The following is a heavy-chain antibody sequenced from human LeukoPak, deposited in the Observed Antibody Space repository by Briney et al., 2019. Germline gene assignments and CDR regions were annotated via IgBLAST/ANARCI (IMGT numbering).Heavy chain of an antibody. CDR2: MNPNSGQT. J-gene: IGHJ6*02. CDR3: ASYGRPGYLYGIDV. CDR1: GCTFSNCD. Sequence: ASVKVSCKSSGCTFSNCDINWVRQSAGQGLEWMGWMNPNSGQTGYAQKFQDRVTMTRNTSITTAHMELSSLRSEDTAVYYCASYGRPGYLYGIDVWGQGTTVTVSS. D-gene: IGHD3-10*01. V-gene: IGHV1-8*01.